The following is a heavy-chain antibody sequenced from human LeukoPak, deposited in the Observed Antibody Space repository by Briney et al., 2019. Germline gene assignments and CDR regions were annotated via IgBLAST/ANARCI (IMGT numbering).Heavy chain of an antibody. CDR2: IYHSGST. CDR1: GYSICSGYY. D-gene: IGHD2-2*02. Sequence: PSETLSLTCTVSGYSICSGYYWGWIRQPPGKGLEWVGSIYHSGSTYYNPSLKSRVTISVDTSKNQFSLKLSSVTAADTAVYYCARIVVPAAILNWFDPWGQGTLVTVSS. J-gene: IGHJ5*02. V-gene: IGHV4-38-2*02. CDR3: ARIVVPAAILNWFDP.